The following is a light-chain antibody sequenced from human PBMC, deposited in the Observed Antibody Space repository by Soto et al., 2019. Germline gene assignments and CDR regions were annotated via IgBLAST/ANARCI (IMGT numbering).Light chain of an antibody. Sequence: QTVVTQEPSVSVSPGGTVTLTCGLNSGSVSTSYYPNWCQQTPGQAPRTLIYSTNIRSSGVPDRFSGSILGNKAALTITGAQADDESTYYCVLYLGGGIWVFGGGTKLTVL. V-gene: IGLV8-61*01. CDR3: VLYLGGGIWV. J-gene: IGLJ3*02. CDR1: SGSVSTSYY. CDR2: STN.